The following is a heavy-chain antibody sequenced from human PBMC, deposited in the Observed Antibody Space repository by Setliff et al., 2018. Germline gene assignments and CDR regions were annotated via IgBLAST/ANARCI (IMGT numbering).Heavy chain of an antibody. Sequence: SETLSLTCTVSGGSISSYYWSWIRQPPGKGLEWIAYIYYSGSTTYNPALKSRVTISVYTSKNQFSLKPSSVTAADTAVYYCAREWGSSSWSSPRYYYYGMDVWGQGTTVTVSS. V-gene: IGHV4-59*01. CDR3: AREWGSSSWSSPRYYYYGMDV. D-gene: IGHD6-13*01. CDR2: IYYSGST. CDR1: GGSISSYY. J-gene: IGHJ6*02.